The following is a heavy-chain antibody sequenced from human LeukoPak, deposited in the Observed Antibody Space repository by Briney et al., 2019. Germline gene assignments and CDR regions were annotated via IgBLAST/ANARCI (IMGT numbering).Heavy chain of an antibody. D-gene: IGHD3-22*01. CDR2: ISAYNGST. J-gene: IGHJ4*02. Sequence: ASVKVSCKASGYTFTSYGISWVRQAPGQGLEWMGWISAYNGSTNYAQKLQGRVTMTTDTSTSTAYMELRSLRSDDTAVYYCARTYYYDSSDNYWGQGTLVTVSS. V-gene: IGHV1-18*01. CDR3: ARTYYYDSSDNY. CDR1: GYTFTSYG.